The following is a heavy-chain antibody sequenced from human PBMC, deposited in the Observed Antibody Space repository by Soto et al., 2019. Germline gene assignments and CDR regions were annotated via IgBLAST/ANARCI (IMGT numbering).Heavy chain of an antibody. D-gene: IGHD3-16*01. CDR3: ARVNADYVYFDY. J-gene: IGHJ4*02. Sequence: SETLSLTCTVSGGSITSGVYYWSWIRQPPGKGLEWIGYIYYSGSSYYNPSLMSRLTISVDTSKNQFSLKLSSVTAADTAVYYCARVNADYVYFDYWGQGALVTVSS. V-gene: IGHV4-30-4*01. CDR2: IYYSGSS. CDR1: GGSITSGVYY.